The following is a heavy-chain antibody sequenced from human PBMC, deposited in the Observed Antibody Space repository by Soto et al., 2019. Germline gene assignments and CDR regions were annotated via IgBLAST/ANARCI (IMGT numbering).Heavy chain of an antibody. V-gene: IGHV4-30-2*01. Sequence: TSETLSLTCTVSGGSISSYSWSWIRQPPGKGLEWIGYIYHSGSTYYNPSLKSRVTISVDRSKNQFSLKLSSVTAADTAVYYCARGLITMVRGVIRSPSGMDVWGQGTTVTVSS. CDR3: ARGLITMVRGVIRSPSGMDV. D-gene: IGHD3-10*01. CDR2: IYHSGST. J-gene: IGHJ6*02. CDR1: GGSISSYS.